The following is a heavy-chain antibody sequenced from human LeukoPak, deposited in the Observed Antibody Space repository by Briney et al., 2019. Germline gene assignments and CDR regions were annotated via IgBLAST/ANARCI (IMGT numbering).Heavy chain of an antibody. D-gene: IGHD3-16*01. CDR2: ISGSGDST. J-gene: IGHJ4*02. CDR3: AKLYVVFDY. Sequence: GGSLRLSCAASGFTFNNYAMSWVRQTPGKGLEWVSTISGSGDSTYYADSVKGRFTISRDNSKNTLYLDMSSLRAEDTAVYYCAKLYVVFDYWDLGTLVTVSS. V-gene: IGHV3-23*01. CDR1: GFTFNNYA.